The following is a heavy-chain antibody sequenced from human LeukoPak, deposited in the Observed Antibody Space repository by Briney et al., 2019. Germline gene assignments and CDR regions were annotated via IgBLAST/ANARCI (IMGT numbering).Heavy chain of an antibody. CDR3: TTRITIFGVVIIV. CDR2: IRSKANSYAT. D-gene: IGHD3-3*01. J-gene: IGHJ6*02. V-gene: IGHV3-73*01. Sequence: GGSLGLSCAASGFTFSGSAMHWVRQASGKGLEWVGRIRSKANSYATAYAASVKGRFTISRDDSKNTAYLQMNSLKTEDTAVYYCTTRITIFGVVIIVWGQGTTVTVSS. CDR1: GFTFSGSA.